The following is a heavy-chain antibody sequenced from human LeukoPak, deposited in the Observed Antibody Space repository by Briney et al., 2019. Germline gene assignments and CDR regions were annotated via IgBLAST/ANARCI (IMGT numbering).Heavy chain of an antibody. D-gene: IGHD1-26*01. CDR1: RYTFTSYA. CDR3: ARERSVHYYYYGMDV. CDR2: INTNTGNP. J-gene: IGHJ6*02. Sequence: ASVKVPCKASRYTFTSYAMNWVRQAPGQGLEWMGWINTNTGNPTYAQGFTGRFVFSLDTSVSTAYLQISSLKAEDTAVYYCARERSVHYYYYGMDVWGQGTTVTVSS. V-gene: IGHV7-4-1*02.